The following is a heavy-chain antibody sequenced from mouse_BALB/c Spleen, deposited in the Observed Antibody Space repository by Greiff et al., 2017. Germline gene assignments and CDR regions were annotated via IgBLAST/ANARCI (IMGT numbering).Heavy chain of an antibody. CDR2: IYPGDGST. CDR3: ARNYGSSAWFAY. V-gene: IGHV1S56*01. CDR1: GYTFTSYY. J-gene: IGHJ3*01. D-gene: IGHD1-1*01. Sequence: QVQLQQSGPELVKPGASVKMSCKASGYTFTSYYIHWVKQRPGQGLEWIGWIYPGDGSTKYNEKFKGKTTLTADKSSSTAYMLLSSLTSEDSAIYFCARNYGSSAWFAYWGQGTLVTVSA.